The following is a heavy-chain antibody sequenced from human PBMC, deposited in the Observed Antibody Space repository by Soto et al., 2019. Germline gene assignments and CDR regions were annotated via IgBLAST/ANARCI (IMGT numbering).Heavy chain of an antibody. J-gene: IGHJ4*02. V-gene: IGHV2-5*02. D-gene: IGHD3-10*01. CDR3: AHKGSGSRAIDY. CDR2: IYWDDSK. Sequence: SGPTLVNPPQTLTLTCTFSGFSLSTSGVGVGWIRQPPGKALEWLAVIYWDDSKTYSPSPKSRLTITNNTSRDQVVLTMTNMDPVDTATYYCAHKGSGSRAIDYWGQGALVTVSS. CDR1: GFSLSTSGVG.